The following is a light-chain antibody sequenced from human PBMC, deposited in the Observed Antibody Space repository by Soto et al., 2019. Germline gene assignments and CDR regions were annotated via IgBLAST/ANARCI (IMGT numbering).Light chain of an antibody. Sequence: EIVLTQSPATLSLSPGERATLSCRASQSISSYLACYQQKPGQAPRLLIYDASNRATGIPARFSGSGSGTDFTLTIGSLEPEDLAVYCCQQRGNWPPLTVGGGTEVEIK. CDR3: QQRGNWPPLT. V-gene: IGKV3-11*01. CDR1: QSISSY. CDR2: DAS. J-gene: IGKJ4*01.